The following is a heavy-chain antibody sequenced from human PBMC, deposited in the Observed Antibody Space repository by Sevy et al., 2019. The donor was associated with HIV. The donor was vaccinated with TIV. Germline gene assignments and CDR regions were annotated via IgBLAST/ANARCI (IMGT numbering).Heavy chain of an antibody. CDR3: ARDCSSTRCLWGMDV. Sequence: GWSLRLSCAASGFTFSRYWMSWVRQAPGKGLEWVANIKVDGSEKYYVDSVKGRFTISRDNAKNSLYLQMNSLRAEDTAVYYCARDCSSTRCLWGMDVWGQGTTVTVSS. CDR1: GFTFSRYW. V-gene: IGHV3-7*03. CDR2: IKVDGSEK. J-gene: IGHJ6*02. D-gene: IGHD2-2*01.